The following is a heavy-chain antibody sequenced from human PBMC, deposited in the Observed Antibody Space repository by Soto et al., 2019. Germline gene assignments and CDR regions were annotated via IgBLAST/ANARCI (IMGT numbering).Heavy chain of an antibody. D-gene: IGHD2-2*01. Sequence: SVKVSCTASGFTFTSSAVQWVRQARGQRLEWIGWIVVGSGNTNYAQKFQERVTITRDMSTSIAYLQMNSLKTEDTAVYYCTRARAGLPAAMDYYYYYGMDVWGQGTTVTVSS. CDR2: IVVGSGNT. J-gene: IGHJ6*02. CDR3: TRARAGLPAAMDYYYYYGMDV. V-gene: IGHV1-58*01. CDR1: GFTFTSSA.